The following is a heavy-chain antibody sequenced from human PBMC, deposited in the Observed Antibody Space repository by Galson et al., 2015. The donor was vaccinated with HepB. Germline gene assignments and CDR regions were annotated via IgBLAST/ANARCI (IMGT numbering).Heavy chain of an antibody. Sequence: SLRLSCAASGFTFSGYNMHWVRQSPVKGLEWLAIISPDGSTVFYADSVKGRFTISRDNSETTLFLQVNSLRPEDTAVYYCARDLKWNFDYWGRGTQVTVSS. V-gene: IGHV3-30-3*01. CDR2: ISPDGSTV. CDR3: ARDLKWNFDY. CDR1: GFTFSGYN. J-gene: IGHJ4*02. D-gene: IGHD1-1*01.